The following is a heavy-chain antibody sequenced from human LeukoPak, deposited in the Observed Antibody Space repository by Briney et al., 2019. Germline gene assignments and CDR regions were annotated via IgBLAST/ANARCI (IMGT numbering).Heavy chain of an antibody. D-gene: IGHD6-13*01. CDR3: AKDRRIAADNAFDI. J-gene: IGHJ3*02. CDR1: GFTFSSYG. CDR2: IRYDGSNK. V-gene: IGHV3-30*02. Sequence: GGSLRLSCAASGFTFSSYGMHWVRQAPGKGLEWVAFIRYDGSNKYYADSVKGRFTISRDNSKNTLYLQMNSLRAEDTAVYYCAKDRRIAADNAFDIWGQGTMVTVSS.